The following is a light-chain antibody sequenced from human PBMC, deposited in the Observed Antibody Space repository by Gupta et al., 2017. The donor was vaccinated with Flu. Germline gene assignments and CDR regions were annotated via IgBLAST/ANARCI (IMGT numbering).Light chain of an antibody. V-gene: IGKV1-39*01. CDR3: QQSHSTPLT. J-gene: IGKJ4*01. CDR2: GAS. CDR1: QVISNY. Sequence: PSSLSASVGDRVTISCRASQVISNYLNWYQQTSGKAPKLLIYGASTLQSGVPSRVSGSASGTXFTLTIXSLQPEDSATSYCQQSHSTPLTFGXGTKVDI.